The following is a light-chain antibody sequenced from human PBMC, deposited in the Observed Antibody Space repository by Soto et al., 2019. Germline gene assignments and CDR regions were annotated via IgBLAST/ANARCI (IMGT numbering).Light chain of an antibody. CDR1: QDVSSN. CDR2: GAS. V-gene: IGKV3-15*01. J-gene: IGKJ4*01. CDR3: QQYISWPLT. Sequence: EMVVTQSPATLSVSPGERATLSCRASQDVSSNLAWYQQKPGQAPSLLIYGASTRATGTPARFSGSGSGTEFTLTISSLQSEDYAVYFCQQYISWPLTFGGGTK.